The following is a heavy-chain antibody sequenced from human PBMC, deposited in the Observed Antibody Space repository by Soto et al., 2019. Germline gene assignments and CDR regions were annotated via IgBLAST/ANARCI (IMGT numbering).Heavy chain of an antibody. D-gene: IGHD3-3*01. CDR2: IKQDGSEK. J-gene: IGHJ6*03. CDR1: GFTFSSYW. Sequence: GGSLRLSCAASGFTFSSYWMSWVRQAPGKGLEWVANIKQDGSEKYYVDSVKGRFTISRDNAKNSLYLQMNSLRAEDTAVYYCARNRGDDFWSGYYPMDPYYMDVWGKGTTVTVSS. CDR3: ARNRGDDFWSGYYPMDPYYMDV. V-gene: IGHV3-7*02.